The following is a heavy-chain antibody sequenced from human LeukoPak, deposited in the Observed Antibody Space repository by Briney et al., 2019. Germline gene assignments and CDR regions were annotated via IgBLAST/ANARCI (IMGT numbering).Heavy chain of an antibody. J-gene: IGHJ6*03. D-gene: IGHD6-25*01. CDR3: ARFAAGGSYYYYMDV. CDR2: IGTSSTTI. Sequence: GGSLRLSCAASGFTFSSYSMNWVRQAPGKGLEWVSNIGTSSTTIYYADSVKGRFTISRDNAKNSLYLQMNSLRADDTAVYYCARFAAGGSYYYYMDVWGKGNTVTVSS. CDR1: GFTFSSYS. V-gene: IGHV3-48*01.